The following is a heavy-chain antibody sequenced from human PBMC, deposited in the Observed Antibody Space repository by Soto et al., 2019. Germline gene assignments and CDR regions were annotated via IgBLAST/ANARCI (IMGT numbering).Heavy chain of an antibody. CDR3: TRVPDYSLYTMDV. J-gene: IGHJ6*02. CDR2: XNXXRXXX. D-gene: IGHD4-4*01. V-gene: IGHV3-21*01. Sequence: PGGSLRLSGAASGFTFSRYAINWVRQAPGKGLEXVSXXNXXRXXXXXAXXLKGRFTISRDNAKNSLFLQTNSLRAEETAVYYCTRVPDYSLYTMDVWGQGTTVTASS. CDR1: GFTFSRYA.